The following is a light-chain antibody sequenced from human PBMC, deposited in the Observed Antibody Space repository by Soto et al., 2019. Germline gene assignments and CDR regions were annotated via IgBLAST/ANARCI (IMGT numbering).Light chain of an antibody. CDR3: QQYGSSPYT. CDR2: GAS. CDR1: QSVSSGY. Sequence: ESVLTQSPGTLSLSPGERGTLSCRASQSVSSGYLAWYQQKPGQAPRLLIYGASTRATDIPDRFSGSGSGTDFTLTISRLEPEDFAVYFCQQYGSSPYTFGQGTKVDI. J-gene: IGKJ2*01. V-gene: IGKV3-20*01.